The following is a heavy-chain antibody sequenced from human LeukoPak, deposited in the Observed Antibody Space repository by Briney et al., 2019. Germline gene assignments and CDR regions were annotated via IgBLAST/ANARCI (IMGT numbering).Heavy chain of an antibody. CDR3: ASAEPRGSSWYPY. Sequence: PSQTLSLTCTVSGGSISSGGYYWSWIRQHPGKGLEWIGYIYYSGSTYYNPSLKSRVTISVDKSKNQFSLKLSSVTAADTAVYYCASAEPRGSSWYPYWGQGTLVTVSS. D-gene: IGHD6-13*01. V-gene: IGHV4-31*03. CDR1: GGSISSGGYY. CDR2: IYYSGST. J-gene: IGHJ4*02.